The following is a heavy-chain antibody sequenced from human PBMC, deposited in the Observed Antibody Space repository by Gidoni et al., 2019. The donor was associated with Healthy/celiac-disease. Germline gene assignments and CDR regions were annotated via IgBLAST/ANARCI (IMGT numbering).Heavy chain of an antibody. CDR2: IYYSGST. Sequence: QLQLQESGPGLVKPSETLSLPCTVSGGSISSSSYYWGWIRQPPGKGLEWIGSIYYSGSTYYNPSLKSRVTISVDTSKNQFSLKLSSVTAADTAVYYCARHAIDPCSGGSCYLNWFDPWGQGTLVTVSS. CDR3: ARHAIDPCSGGSCYLNWFDP. D-gene: IGHD2-15*01. J-gene: IGHJ5*02. CDR1: GGSISSSSYY. V-gene: IGHV4-39*01.